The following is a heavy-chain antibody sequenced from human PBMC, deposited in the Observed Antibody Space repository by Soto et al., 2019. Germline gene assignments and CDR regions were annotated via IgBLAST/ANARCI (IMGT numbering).Heavy chain of an antibody. D-gene: IGHD5-12*01. CDR3: ARGIKPRGYSGYDFGIFDY. J-gene: IGHJ4*02. Sequence: QVQLQQSGPGLVKPSQTLSLTCAISGDSVSSNSAAWNWIRQSPSRGLEWLGRTYYRSKWYNDYAVSVKSRITINPDTSKNQFSLQLNSVTPEDTAVYYCARGIKPRGYSGYDFGIFDYWGQGTLVTVSS. CDR2: TYYRSKWYN. V-gene: IGHV6-1*01. CDR1: GDSVSSNSAA.